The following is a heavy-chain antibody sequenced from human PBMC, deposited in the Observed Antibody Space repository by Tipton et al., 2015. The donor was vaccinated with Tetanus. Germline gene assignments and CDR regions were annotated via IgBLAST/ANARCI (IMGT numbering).Heavy chain of an antibody. CDR2: IYDSGSTY. V-gene: IGHV4-31*03. J-gene: IGHJ4*02. Sequence: TLSLTCTVSGGSISSGGNYWSWIRQHPGKGLEWIGYIYDSGSTYYYNPSLKSRVTISVDTSKNQFSLKLNSVTAADTAVYYCARGNYGDTNLYCFDYWGQGTLFTVSS. CDR3: ARGNYGDTNLYCFDY. CDR1: GGSISSGGNY. D-gene: IGHD4-17*01.